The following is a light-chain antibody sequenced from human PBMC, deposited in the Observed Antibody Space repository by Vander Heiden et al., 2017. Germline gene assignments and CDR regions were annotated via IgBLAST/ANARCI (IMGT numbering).Light chain of an antibody. V-gene: IGLV1-51*01. J-gene: IGLJ2*01. Sequence: SVLTQLPSVSAAPGQKVTISCSGSSSNIGNNYVSWYQQLPGTAPKLLIYDNNKRPSGIPDRFSGSKSGTSATLGITGLQTGDEADYYCGTWDSSLSAVVFGGGTKLTVL. CDR3: GTWDSSLSAVV. CDR2: DNN. CDR1: SSNIGNNY.